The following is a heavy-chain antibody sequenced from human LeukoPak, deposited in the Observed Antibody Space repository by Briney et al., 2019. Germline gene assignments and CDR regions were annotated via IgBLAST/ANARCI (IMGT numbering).Heavy chain of an antibody. V-gene: IGHV1-2*02. CDR1: GYTFTSYA. Sequence: ASVKVSCKASGYTFTSYAMNWVRQAPGQGLEWMGWINPNSGGTNYAQKFQGRVTMTRDTSISTAYMELSRLRSDDTAVYYCARSIAVAGPFDYWGQGTLVTVSS. J-gene: IGHJ4*02. CDR3: ARSIAVAGPFDY. CDR2: INPNSGGT. D-gene: IGHD6-19*01.